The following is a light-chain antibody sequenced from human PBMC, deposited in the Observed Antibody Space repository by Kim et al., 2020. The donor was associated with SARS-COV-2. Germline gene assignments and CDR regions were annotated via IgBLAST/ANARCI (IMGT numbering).Light chain of an antibody. CDR3: QSYDNSLTGV. CDR2: GNN. J-gene: IGLJ3*02. CDR1: SANIGAGQD. Sequence: GQGVTIACSGSSANIGAGQDVHWYQQLPGTDPKHLIYGNNNRPSGVPDRFSGSKSGSSASLAVTGLQADEEGDYYCQSYDNSLTGVFGGGTQLTVL. V-gene: IGLV1-40*01.